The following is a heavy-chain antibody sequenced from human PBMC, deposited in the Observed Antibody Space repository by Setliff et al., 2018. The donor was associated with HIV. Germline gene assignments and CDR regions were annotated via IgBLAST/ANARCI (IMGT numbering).Heavy chain of an antibody. D-gene: IGHD3-22*01. V-gene: IGHV4-34*01. Sequence: SETLSLTCAVYGGSFNGYYWSWIRQPPGKGLEWIGEINHSGSINYNPSLKSRVTISVDTSKNQFSLKLSSVTAADTAVYYCARGLSFYDPGGFDYWGQGTLVTVSS. J-gene: IGHJ4*02. CDR1: GGSFNGYY. CDR3: ARGLSFYDPGGFDY. CDR2: INHSGSI.